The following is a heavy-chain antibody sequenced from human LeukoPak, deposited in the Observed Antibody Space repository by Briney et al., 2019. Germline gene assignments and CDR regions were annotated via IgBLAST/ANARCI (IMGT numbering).Heavy chain of an antibody. CDR3: AREAVYYAILTGRPYYYYNYGMDV. J-gene: IGHJ6*02. Sequence: GASVKVSCKASGYTFTSYGITRVRQAPGQGLEWMGWISAYNGNTNYAQKLQGRVTMTTDTSTSTAYMELRSLRSEDADVYYCAREAVYYAILTGRPYYYYNYGMDVWGQGTTVTVSS. CDR1: GYTFTSYG. CDR2: ISAYNGNT. D-gene: IGHD3-9*01. V-gene: IGHV1-18*01.